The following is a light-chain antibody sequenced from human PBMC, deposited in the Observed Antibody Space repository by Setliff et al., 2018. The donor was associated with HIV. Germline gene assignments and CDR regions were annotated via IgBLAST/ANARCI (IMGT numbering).Light chain of an antibody. CDR1: SGDLGSYNL. Sequence: QSALAQPASVSGSPGQSITISCTGTSGDLGSYNLVSWYQQHPGKAPKLMIYEVTKRPSGVSNRFSGSKSGNTASLTISGLQVEGESDYYCCSYAHSSTYVFGTGTKVTVL. V-gene: IGLV2-23*02. CDR2: EVT. CDR3: CSYAHSSTYV. J-gene: IGLJ1*01.